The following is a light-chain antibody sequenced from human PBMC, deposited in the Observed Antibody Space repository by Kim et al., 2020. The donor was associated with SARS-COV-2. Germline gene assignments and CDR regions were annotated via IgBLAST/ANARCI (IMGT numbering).Light chain of an antibody. V-gene: IGLV7-46*01. J-gene: IGLJ3*02. CDR3: CLSYSGVYWV. CDR1: TGSVTDGHY. CDR2: NTK. Sequence: GGTGTRPCGSSTGSVTDGHYPYWFQQKPGQAPRTLIYNTKKKNSWTHARFSGSLLGGKAALTLSGAQPEDEADYYCCLSYSGVYWVFGGGTQLTVL.